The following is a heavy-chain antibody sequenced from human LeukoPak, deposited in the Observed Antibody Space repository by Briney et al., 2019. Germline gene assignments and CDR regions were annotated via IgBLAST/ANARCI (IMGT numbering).Heavy chain of an antibody. V-gene: IGHV3-7*01. CDR2: IRQDDSEK. D-gene: IGHD4-23*01. CDR1: GFTFSDYW. CDR3: ATDRKVGTWDPRFNY. J-gene: IGHJ4*02. Sequence: GGSLRLSCEASGFTFSDYWMMWVRQAPGKGLEWVGNIRQDDSEKNYVDSVKGRFTISRDNAKSSLYLQMNSLRAEDTAIYYCATDRKVGTWDPRFNYWGQGTLVTVSS.